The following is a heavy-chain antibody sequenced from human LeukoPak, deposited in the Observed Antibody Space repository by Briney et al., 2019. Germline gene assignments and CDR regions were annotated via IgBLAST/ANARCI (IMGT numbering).Heavy chain of an antibody. CDR1: GYTFTSYG. J-gene: IGHJ5*02. V-gene: IGHV1-18*01. Sequence: ASVKVSCKASGYTFTSYGISWVRQAPGQGLEWMGWISAYNGNTNYAQKLQGRVTMTTDTSTSTAYVELRSLRSDDTAVYYCARDLIYCSGGSCYGGRFDPWGQGTLVTVSS. CDR2: ISAYNGNT. CDR3: ARDLIYCSGGSCYGGRFDP. D-gene: IGHD2-15*01.